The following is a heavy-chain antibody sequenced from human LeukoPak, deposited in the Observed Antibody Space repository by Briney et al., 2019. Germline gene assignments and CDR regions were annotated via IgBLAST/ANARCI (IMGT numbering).Heavy chain of an antibody. CDR3: ARVSVTGAAGTLYYYYYGMDV. Sequence: ASVKVSCKASGYSFTSNYMHWVRQAPGQGLEWMGRINPNSGGTNYAQKFQGRVTMTRDTSISTAYMELSRLRSDDTAVYYCARVSVTGAAGTLYYYYYGMDVWGQGTTVTVSS. J-gene: IGHJ6*02. V-gene: IGHV1-2*06. CDR2: INPNSGGT. D-gene: IGHD6-13*01. CDR1: GYSFTSNY.